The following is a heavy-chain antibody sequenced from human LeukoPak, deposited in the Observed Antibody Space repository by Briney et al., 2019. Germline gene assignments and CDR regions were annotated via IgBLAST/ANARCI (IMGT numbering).Heavy chain of an antibody. D-gene: IGHD2-2*01. J-gene: IGHJ5*02. CDR3: ARVEVPAAEYDNWFDP. CDR1: GGSFSGYY. Sequence: SETLSLTCAVYGGSFSGYYWSWIRQPPGKGLEWIGYIYYSGSTYYNPSLKSRVTISVDTSKNQFSLKLSSVTAADTAVYYCARVEVPAAEYDNWFDPWGQGTLVTVSS. CDR2: IYYSGST. V-gene: IGHV4-30-4*08.